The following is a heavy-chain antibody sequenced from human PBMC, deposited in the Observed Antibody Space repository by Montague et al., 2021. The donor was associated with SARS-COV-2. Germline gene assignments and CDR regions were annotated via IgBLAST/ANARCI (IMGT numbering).Heavy chain of an antibody. Sequence: SETLSLTCTVPGGSISSYYWSWSRQPPGKGLEWMGNIYYSGSTNXNPSLKIRVTISVDASKNQFSLKLSSVTAADTAVDYCARVSDFWSGYYTAGGAFDIWGQGTMVTVSS. J-gene: IGHJ3*02. CDR1: GGSISSYY. CDR2: IYYSGST. D-gene: IGHD3-3*01. CDR3: ARVSDFWSGYYTAGGAFDI. V-gene: IGHV4-59*01.